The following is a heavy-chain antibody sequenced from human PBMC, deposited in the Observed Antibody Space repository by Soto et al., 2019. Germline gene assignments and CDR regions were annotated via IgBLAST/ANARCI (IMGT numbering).Heavy chain of an antibody. CDR3: AKDFFSVAGTATFDY. D-gene: IGHD6-19*01. CDR1: GFIFDDYA. J-gene: IGHJ4*02. Sequence: EVQLVESGGGLVQPGRSLRLSCAASGFIFDDYAMHWVRQAPGKGLEWVSGISWTNDNIGYADSVKGRFTISRDNAKNSLYLQMNSLRAEDTALYYCAKDFFSVAGTATFDYWGEGTLVTVSS. CDR2: ISWTNDNI. V-gene: IGHV3-9*01.